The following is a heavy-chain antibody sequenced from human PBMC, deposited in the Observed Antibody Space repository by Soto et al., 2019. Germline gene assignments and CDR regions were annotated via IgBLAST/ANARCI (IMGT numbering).Heavy chain of an antibody. Sequence: QVQLVQSGAAVKKPGASVKVSCKASGYTFTSYGFSWVRQAPGQGLEWMGWISAYNGNTNYAQKLQGRVTMTTEPSTSTAYIELRSLRSDDPAVYYCASYHLNSYYYGMDVWGQGTTVTVSS. CDR2: ISAYNGNT. J-gene: IGHJ6*02. CDR3: ASYHLNSYYYGMDV. V-gene: IGHV1-18*01. CDR1: GYTFTSYG.